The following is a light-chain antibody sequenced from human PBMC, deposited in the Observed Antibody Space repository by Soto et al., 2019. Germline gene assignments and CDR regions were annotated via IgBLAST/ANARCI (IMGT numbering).Light chain of an antibody. J-gene: IGKJ1*01. CDR3: QQYGILGT. CDR1: QTVRNNY. V-gene: IGKV3-20*01. CDR2: DSS. Sequence: VLTQPPGTLTVSTGERATLSCSARQTVRNNYVAWYQQKPRQAPRLLSYDSSSGATGIPDRFRGGGSGTDFTLTISILEPEDFAVYCWQQYGILGTFGQGTKVDIK.